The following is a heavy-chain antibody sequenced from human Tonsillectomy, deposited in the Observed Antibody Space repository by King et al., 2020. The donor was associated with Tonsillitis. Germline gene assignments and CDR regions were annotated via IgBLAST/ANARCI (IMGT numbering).Heavy chain of an antibody. CDR1: AFTFRPYF. J-gene: IGHJ3*02. CDR3: AVRRDCSDSNCYNAFYI. D-gene: IGHD2-2*02. Sequence: VQLVESGGGVVQPGTSLRLSCEVSAFTFRPYFLVWGRQAPGKGREGVAFISYDGKNIVYGESVKGRLTITRDNSKNTLCMQLNSLRPEDTAVYYCAVRRDCSDSNCYNAFYIWGQGTMVTVSS. V-gene: IGHV3-30*01. CDR2: ISYDGKNI.